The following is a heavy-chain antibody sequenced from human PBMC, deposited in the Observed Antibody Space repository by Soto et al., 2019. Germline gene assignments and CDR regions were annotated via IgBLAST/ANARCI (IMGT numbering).Heavy chain of an antibody. Sequence: GGSLRLSCAASGFTFSSYAMSWVRQAPGKGLEWVSAISGSGGSTYYADSVKGRFTISRDNSKNTLYLQMNSLRAEDTAVYYCAKTIEDILTGYGMDVWGQGTTVTAP. CDR1: GFTFSSYA. V-gene: IGHV3-23*01. D-gene: IGHD3-9*01. J-gene: IGHJ6*02. CDR2: ISGSGGST. CDR3: AKTIEDILTGYGMDV.